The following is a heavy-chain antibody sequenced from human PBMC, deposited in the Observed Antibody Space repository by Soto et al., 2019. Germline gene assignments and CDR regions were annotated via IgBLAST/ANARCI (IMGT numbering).Heavy chain of an antibody. D-gene: IGHD3-9*01. V-gene: IGHV3-23*01. J-gene: IGHJ4*02. CDR2: LSGVGDAT. CDR3: AIATNDWTYNFDY. Sequence: EVQLLESGGDLVQPGVSLRLSCAASGFTLDSFAMTWVRQAPGKGLEWVSALSGVGDATNYADSVKGRFTISRDNSKNTLYLQINSLRPEDTAVYYCAIATNDWTYNFDYWGQGTPVTVSS. CDR1: GFTLDSFA.